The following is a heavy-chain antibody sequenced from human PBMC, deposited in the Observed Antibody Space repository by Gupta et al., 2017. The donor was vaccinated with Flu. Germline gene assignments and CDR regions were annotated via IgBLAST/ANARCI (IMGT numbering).Heavy chain of an antibody. CDR3: ARDILLYNSGWSPFDS. V-gene: IGHV3-33*01. D-gene: IGHD6-19*01. Sequence: HWVRQAPGKGLEWVAVIWYDGSNKYYAESVKGRFTTSRDNSENTLYLQMNSLRVEDTAVYYCARDILLYNSGWSPFDSWGQGTLVTVSS. J-gene: IGHJ4*02. CDR2: IWYDGSNK.